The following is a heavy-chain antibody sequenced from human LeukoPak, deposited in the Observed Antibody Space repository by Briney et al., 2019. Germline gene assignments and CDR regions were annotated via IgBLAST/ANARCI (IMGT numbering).Heavy chain of an antibody. CDR2: IKQDGSEK. J-gene: IGHJ4*02. D-gene: IGHD6-19*01. CDR1: GFTFSNYW. V-gene: IGHV3-7*05. CDR3: ARAGYSSPGYFDY. Sequence: GGSLSLSCTASGFTFSNYWMSWVRQTPEKGLEWVANIKQDGSEKVYVDSVKGRFTISRDNAQTSLYLHMNSLRAEDTAVYYCARAGYSSPGYFDYWGEGTLVTVSS.